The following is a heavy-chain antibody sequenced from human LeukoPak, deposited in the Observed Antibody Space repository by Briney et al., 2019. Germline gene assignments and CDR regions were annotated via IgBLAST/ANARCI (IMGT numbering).Heavy chain of an antibody. J-gene: IGHJ4*02. CDR3: ARVRGNYYYSGSYYDFDY. V-gene: IGHV3-53*01. Sequence: GGSLRLSCAASGFTVSSNYMSWVRQAPGKGLEWVSVIYSGGSTYYADSVKGRFTISRDNSKNTLYLQMNSLRAEDTAVYYCARVRGNYYYSGSYYDFDYWGQGTLVTVSS. D-gene: IGHD1-26*01. CDR2: IYSGGST. CDR1: GFTVSSNY.